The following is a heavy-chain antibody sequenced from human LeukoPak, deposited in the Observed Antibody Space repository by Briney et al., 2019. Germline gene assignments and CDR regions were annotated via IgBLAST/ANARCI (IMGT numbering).Heavy chain of an antibody. V-gene: IGHV4-59*01. D-gene: IGHD2-2*01. CDR1: GGSISSYY. Sequence: PSETLSLTCTVSGGSISSYYWSWIRQPPGKGLEWIGYIYYSGSTNYNPSLKSRVTISVDTSKNQFSLKLSSVTAADTAVYYCARAAGIVVVPAAIYPVVTPVDYMDVWGKGTTVTVSS. CDR3: ARAAGIVVVPAAIYPVVTPVDYMDV. CDR2: IYYSGST. J-gene: IGHJ6*03.